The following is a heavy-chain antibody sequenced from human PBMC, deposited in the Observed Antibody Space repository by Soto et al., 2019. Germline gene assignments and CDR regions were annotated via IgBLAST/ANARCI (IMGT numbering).Heavy chain of an antibody. CDR2: IYYTGST. J-gene: IGHJ4*02. Sequence: QVQLQESGPGLVKPSQTLSLTCTVSGDSVSSDDYYWTWIRQPPGKGLEWIVYIYYTGSTNYNPYLKSRLTISVDTSKNQFSLKLNSVSAADTAVYYCARDRSNSPDYFDFWGQGTLVTVSS. CDR1: GDSVSSDDYY. D-gene: IGHD6-6*01. V-gene: IGHV4-30-4*01. CDR3: ARDRSNSPDYFDF.